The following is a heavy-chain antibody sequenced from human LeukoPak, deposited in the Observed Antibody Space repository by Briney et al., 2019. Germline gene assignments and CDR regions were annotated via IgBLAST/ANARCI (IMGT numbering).Heavy chain of an antibody. V-gene: IGHV1-18*01. J-gene: IGHJ4*02. D-gene: IGHD3-3*01. Sequence: ASVKVSCKASVYTFTSYGTRWVAQAPGQGLEWMGWISAYNGNTNYAQKLQGRVTMTTDTSTSTAYMELRSLRSDDTAVYYCASEGDYDFWSGYADYWGQGTLVTVSS. CDR2: ISAYNGNT. CDR3: ASEGDYDFWSGYADY. CDR1: VYTFTSYG.